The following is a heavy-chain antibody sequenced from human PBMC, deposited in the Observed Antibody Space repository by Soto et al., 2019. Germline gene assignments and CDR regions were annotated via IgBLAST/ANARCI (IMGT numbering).Heavy chain of an antibody. CDR1: GFTFGDYG. CDR2: IRSKSYGKTT. V-gene: IGHV3-49*05. Sequence: EVQLVESGGGLVRPGRSLRLSCSTSGFTFGDYGMTWFRQAPGKGLEWVGLIRSKSYGKTTEYAASATDRFTISRDDSKRIAYLQMNSLKADDTAVYYCTRERWDYGDPKWHFDLWGRGTLVTVSS. J-gene: IGHJ2*01. CDR3: TRERWDYGDPKWHFDL. D-gene: IGHD4-17*01.